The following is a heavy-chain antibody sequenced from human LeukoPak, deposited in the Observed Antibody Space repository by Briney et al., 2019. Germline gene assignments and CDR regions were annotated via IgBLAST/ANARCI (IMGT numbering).Heavy chain of an antibody. V-gene: IGHV3-21*01. CDR2: ISSSSYI. J-gene: IGHJ4*02. CDR3: ARAYCSSTSCYDY. Sequence: GGSLRLSCAASGFTFSSYSMNWVRQAPGKGLEWVSSISSSSYIYYADSVKGRFTISRDNAKNSLYLQMNSLRAEDTAVYYCARAYCSSTSCYDYWGQGTLVTVSS. CDR1: GFTFSSYS. D-gene: IGHD2-2*01.